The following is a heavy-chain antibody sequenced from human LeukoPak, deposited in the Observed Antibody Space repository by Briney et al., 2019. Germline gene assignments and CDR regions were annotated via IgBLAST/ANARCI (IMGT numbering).Heavy chain of an antibody. J-gene: IGHJ4*02. CDR3: AKQQLVRCFDY. D-gene: IGHD6-13*01. CDR1: GGSISSSSYY. CDR2: IYYSGNT. V-gene: IGHV4-39*01. Sequence: SETLSLTCTVSGGSISSSSYYWGWIRQPPGKGLEWIGSIYYSGNTYYNPSLKSRVTVSVDTSKDQFSLKLNSVTAADTAVYYCAKQQLVRCFDYWGQGALVTVSS.